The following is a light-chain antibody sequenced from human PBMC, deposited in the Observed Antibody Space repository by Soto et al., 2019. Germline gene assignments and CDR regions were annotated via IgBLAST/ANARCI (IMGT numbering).Light chain of an antibody. CDR2: GAS. CDR1: QNVSSN. V-gene: IGKV3-15*01. J-gene: IGKJ4*01. Sequence: EMVKTQSPATLSVSPGERATLSCRASQNVSSNLAWYQQKPGQAPRLLIYGASTRATGIPARFSGSGSGTEFTLTISSLQSEDFAVYCCQQYNNWPLTFGGGTKVDIK. CDR3: QQYNNWPLT.